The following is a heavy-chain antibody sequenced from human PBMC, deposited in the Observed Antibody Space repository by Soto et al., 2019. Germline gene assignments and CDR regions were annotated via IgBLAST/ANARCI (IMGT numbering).Heavy chain of an antibody. CDR2: IYYSGST. CDR3: ARVFSDSSSSFDP. CDR1: GGSISSGGYY. V-gene: IGHV4-31*03. D-gene: IGHD6-13*01. J-gene: IGHJ5*02. Sequence: PSETLSLTCTVSGGSISSGGYYWSWIRQHPGKGLEWIGYIYYSGSTYYNPSLKSRVTIPVDTSKNQFSLKLSSVTAADTAVYYCARVFSDSSSSFDPWGQGTLVTVSS.